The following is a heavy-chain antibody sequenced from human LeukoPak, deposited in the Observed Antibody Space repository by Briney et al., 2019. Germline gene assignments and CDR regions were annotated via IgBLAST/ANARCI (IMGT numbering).Heavy chain of an antibody. CDR3: ARDPPIRYFDWLPHYYYYGMDV. V-gene: IGHV1-69*06. J-gene: IGHJ6*04. CDR1: GGTFSSYA. CDR2: IIPIFGTA. Sequence: SVKVSCKASGGTFSSYAISWVRQAPGQGLEWMGGIIPIFGTANYAQKFQGRVTITADKSTSTAYMELSSLRSDDTAVYYCARDPPIRYFDWLPHYYYYGMDVWGKGTTVTVSP. D-gene: IGHD3-9*01.